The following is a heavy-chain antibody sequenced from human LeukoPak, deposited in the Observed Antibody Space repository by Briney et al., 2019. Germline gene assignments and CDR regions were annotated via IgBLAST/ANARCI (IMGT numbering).Heavy chain of an antibody. CDR2: INSDGSWT. CDR1: GFTFSSYA. V-gene: IGHV3-23*01. CDR3: AIVANEFDY. J-gene: IGHJ4*02. D-gene: IGHD1-1*01. Sequence: PGGSLRLSCAASGFTFSSYAMSWVRQAPGKGLVWVSHINSDGSWTSYADSVKGRFTISRDNSKNTLYLQMNSLRAEDTAVYYCAIVANEFDYWGQGTLVTVSS.